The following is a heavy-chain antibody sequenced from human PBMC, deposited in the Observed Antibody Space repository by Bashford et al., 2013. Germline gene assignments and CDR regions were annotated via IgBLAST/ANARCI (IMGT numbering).Heavy chain of an antibody. CDR1: GGSISSSSHY. CDR3: ARAVATTTHYYYYGMDV. J-gene: IGHJ6*02. CDR2: IYYSGST. D-gene: IGHD5-12*01. V-gene: IGHV4-39*07. Sequence: SETLSLTCTVSGGSISSSSHYWAWIRQPPGEGLEWIGSIYYSGSTYYNPSLKSRVTISVDTSKNQFSLKLSSVTAADTAVYYCARAVATTTHYYYYGMDVWGQGTTVTVSS.